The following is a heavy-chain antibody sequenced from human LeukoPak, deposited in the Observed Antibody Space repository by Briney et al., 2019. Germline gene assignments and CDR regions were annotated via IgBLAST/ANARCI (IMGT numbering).Heavy chain of an antibody. CDR1: GFTSSSYW. CDR3: ARGWESGSLDY. Sequence: GGSLRLSCAVSGFTSSSYWMSWVRQAPGSGLEWVAKINRGESVRDYVDSVKGRFTIFRDNAKNSVYLQMNSLRGEDTAVYYCARGWESGSLDYWGQGTLVSVSS. V-gene: IGHV3-7*01. J-gene: IGHJ4*02. D-gene: IGHD3-3*01. CDR2: INRGESVR.